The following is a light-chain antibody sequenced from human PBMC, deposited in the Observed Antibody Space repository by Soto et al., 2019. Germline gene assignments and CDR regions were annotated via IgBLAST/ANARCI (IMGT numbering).Light chain of an antibody. CDR3: QQAYSFPIN. V-gene: IGKV1-9*01. CDR2: AAS. J-gene: IGKJ5*01. Sequence: DIQLTQGPSVRSASGGERVGNTGVAIQVISSYLAWYQHKTGRAPELLIHAASSLQSGVPSRLSGSGSGTDFTLTISSLQPEDFATYYCQQAYSFPINFGQGTRLENK. CDR1: QVISSY.